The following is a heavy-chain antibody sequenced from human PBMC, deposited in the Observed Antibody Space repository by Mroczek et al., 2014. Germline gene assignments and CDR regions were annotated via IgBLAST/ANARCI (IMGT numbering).Heavy chain of an antibody. CDR2: IIPIFGTA. CDR3: ATRVEGPRYSSSVGGCRAPSSLYYYYYYMDV. CDR1: GGTFSSYA. D-gene: IGHD6-13*01. J-gene: IGHJ6*03. V-gene: IGHV1-69*01. Sequence: QVQLQESGAEVKKPGSSVKVSCKASGGTFSSYAISWVRQAPGQGLEWMGGIIPIFGTANYAQKFQGRVTITADESTSTAYMELSSLRSEDTAVYYCATRVEGPRYSSSVGGCRAPSSLYYYYYYMDVVGTKGPRSP.